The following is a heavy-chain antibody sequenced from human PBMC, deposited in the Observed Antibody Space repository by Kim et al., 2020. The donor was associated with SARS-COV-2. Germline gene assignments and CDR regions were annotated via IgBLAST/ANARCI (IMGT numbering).Heavy chain of an antibody. Sequence: ADSVKSRFTISRDNSKNSLYLQMNSLRTEDTALYYCAKLKVWDFWSGYTIWGQGTLVTVSS. CDR3: AKLKVWDFWSGYTI. V-gene: IGHV3-43*01. D-gene: IGHD3-3*01. J-gene: IGHJ4*02.